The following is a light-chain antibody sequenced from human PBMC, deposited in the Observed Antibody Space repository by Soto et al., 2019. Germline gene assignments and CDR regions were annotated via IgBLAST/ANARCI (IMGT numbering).Light chain of an antibody. Sequence: QMTKSPSTLFASVGDRVTITCRASQTFARWVAWFPEKPGQAPKLMIYDVSSLENGVPSRFIGTAAGTECTLPISSLQPDDVETDDCPQYTRYTETFCQRTKVDIK. CDR3: PQYTRYTET. J-gene: IGKJ1*01. V-gene: IGKV1-5*01. CDR2: DVS. CDR1: QTFARW.